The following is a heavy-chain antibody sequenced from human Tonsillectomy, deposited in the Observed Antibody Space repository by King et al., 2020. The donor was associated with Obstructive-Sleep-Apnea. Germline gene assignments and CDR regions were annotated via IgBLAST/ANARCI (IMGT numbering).Heavy chain of an antibody. Sequence: QLQESGPGLVKPSETLSLTCTVSGYSISSGYYWGWIRQPPGKGLEWIGSVSHSVSTHYNPSLKSRVTISVDTSKNQFSLKLSSVTAADTAVYFCARVLSRYFDWLPNYFDYWGQGTLVTVSS. CDR2: VSHSVST. CDR3: ARVLSRYFDWLPNYFDY. J-gene: IGHJ4*02. V-gene: IGHV4-38-2*02. D-gene: IGHD3-9*01. CDR1: GYSISSGYY.